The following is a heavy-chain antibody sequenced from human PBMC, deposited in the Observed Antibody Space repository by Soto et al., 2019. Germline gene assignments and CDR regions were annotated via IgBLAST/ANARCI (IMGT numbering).Heavy chain of an antibody. J-gene: IGHJ6*02. CDR1: GFTFSSYG. V-gene: IGHV3-30*04. Sequence: GGSLRLSCAASGFTFSSYGMHWVGQSPGKGLEWVSVISYDGSNRYYADSVKGRFTISRDNSKNTLYLQMNSLRAEDTAVYYCARDYDFWSGYYLDYYYGMDVWGQGTTVTVSS. CDR3: ARDYDFWSGYYLDYYYGMDV. D-gene: IGHD3-3*01. CDR2: ISYDGSNR.